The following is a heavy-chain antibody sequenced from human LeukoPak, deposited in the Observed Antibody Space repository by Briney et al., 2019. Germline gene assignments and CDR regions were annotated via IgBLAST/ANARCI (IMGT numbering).Heavy chain of an antibody. J-gene: IGHJ4*02. CDR1: GFTFTSFA. V-gene: IGHV3-23*01. D-gene: IGHD2-8*02. CDR3: PKASGRAFDY. Sequence: PGGSLTLSCEASGFTFTSFAMRWVRQAPGKGLEWVAAIRGSGVDTDYADSVKGRFTISRDNSRKTLYLQMNSLRAEDTALYYCPKASGRAFDYWGQGTLVTVSS. CDR2: IRGSGVDT.